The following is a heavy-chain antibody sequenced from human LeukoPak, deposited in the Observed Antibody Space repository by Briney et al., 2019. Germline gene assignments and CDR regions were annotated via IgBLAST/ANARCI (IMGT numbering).Heavy chain of an antibody. CDR3: TTDGGSGGSFDY. J-gene: IGHJ4*02. CDR2: IKSKTDGGTT. Sequence: GGSLRLSCVASGFTFTNAWMSWVRQAPGKGLEWVGRIKSKTDGGTTDYAAPVKGRFTISRDDSKNTLYLQMNSLKTEDTAVYYCTTDGGSGGSFDYWGQGTLVTVSS. CDR1: GFTFTNAW. D-gene: IGHD1-26*01. V-gene: IGHV3-15*01.